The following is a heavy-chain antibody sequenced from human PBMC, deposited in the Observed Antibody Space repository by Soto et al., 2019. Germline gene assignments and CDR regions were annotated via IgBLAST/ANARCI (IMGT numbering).Heavy chain of an antibody. CDR2: IQSGGPT. J-gene: IGHJ6*03. D-gene: IGHD2-15*01. CDR3: ARDDVLCDGGRCYGVPLDV. CDR1: EYTLNRKN. Sequence: YPKIGRAVPEYTLNRKNTTWVLPALGKLLEWVSLIQSGGPTYYADSVKGRFTISRDTSENTLHLHMDSLRADDTAVYYCARDDVLCDGGRCYGVPLDVWGKGT. V-gene: IGHV3-66*01.